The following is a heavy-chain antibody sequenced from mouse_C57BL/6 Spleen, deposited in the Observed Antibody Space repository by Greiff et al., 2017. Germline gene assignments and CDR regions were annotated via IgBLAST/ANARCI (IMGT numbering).Heavy chain of an antibody. V-gene: IGHV1-42*01. CDR2: INPSTGGT. Sequence: VQLQQSGPELVKPGASVKISCKASGYSFTGYYMNWVKQSPEKSLEWIGEINPSTGGTTSNQKFKAKATLTVDKSSSTAYMQLKSLTSEDSAVDCCALGGRYYFDYWGQGTTLTVSS. J-gene: IGHJ2*01. D-gene: IGHD3-3*01. CDR1: GYSFTGYY. CDR3: ALGGRYYFDY.